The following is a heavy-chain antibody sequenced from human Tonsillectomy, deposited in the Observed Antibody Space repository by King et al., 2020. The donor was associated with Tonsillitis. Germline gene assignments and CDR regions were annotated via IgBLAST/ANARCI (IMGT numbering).Heavy chain of an antibody. V-gene: IGHV1-24*01. CDR2: FDPEEGER. CDR3: ATENSVYLYQYGMDV. CDR1: GYTLTELS. J-gene: IGHJ6*02. Sequence: QLVQSGSEVKKPGASVKVSCKVSGYTLTELSIHWVRQAPGKGLEWMGCFDPEEGERIYAQKFQGRVTMTEDTSTDTAYMDLSSLRSEDTAVYYCATENSVYLYQYGMDVWGQGTTVTVSS. D-gene: IGHD5/OR15-5a*01.